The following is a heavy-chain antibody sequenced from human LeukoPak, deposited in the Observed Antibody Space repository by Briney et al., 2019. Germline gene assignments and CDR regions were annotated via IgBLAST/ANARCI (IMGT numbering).Heavy chain of an antibody. CDR1: GFSFSSAA. J-gene: IGHJ5*02. Sequence: GGSLRLSCAASGFSFSSAAVSGVRQAPGKGLQWVSSINGDGTYTNYADSVEGRFTISRDNSKNTLYLQMNSLTAEDTALYYCAKGECSSTTCYLANPWGQGTLVTVSS. CDR2: INGDGTYT. V-gene: IGHV3-23*01. CDR3: AKGECSSTTCYLANP. D-gene: IGHD2-2*01.